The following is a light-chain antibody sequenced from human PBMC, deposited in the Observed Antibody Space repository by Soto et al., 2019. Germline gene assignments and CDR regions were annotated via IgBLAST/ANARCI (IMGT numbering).Light chain of an antibody. CDR3: EQYNNWPIT. CDR1: QYIGSN. V-gene: IGKV3-15*01. CDR2: GAS. Sequence: EIVMAHSPATLSLSAVERATVSCRASQYIGSNLAWYQQKPGQAPRLLIYGASTRATGIPARFSGSGSGTEFTLTISSLQSEDFAVYYCEQYNNWPITFGQGTRLEIK. J-gene: IGKJ5*01.